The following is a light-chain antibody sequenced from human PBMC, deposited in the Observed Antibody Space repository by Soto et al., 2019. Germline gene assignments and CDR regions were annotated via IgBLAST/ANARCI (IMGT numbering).Light chain of an antibody. Sequence: QSVLTQPRSVSGSPGQSVTISCTGTSSDVGGYNYVSWYQQHPGKAPKLMIYDVSKRPSGVPDRFSGSKSVNTASLTISGFHAEVEADYYCCSYVGSFCLYVFGRGTMVTV. CDR1: SSDVGGYNY. J-gene: IGLJ1*01. V-gene: IGLV2-11*01. CDR3: CSYVGSFCLYV. CDR2: DVS.